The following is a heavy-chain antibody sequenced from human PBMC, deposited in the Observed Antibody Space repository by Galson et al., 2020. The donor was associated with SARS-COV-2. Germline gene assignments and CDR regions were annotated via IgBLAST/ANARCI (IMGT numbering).Heavy chain of an antibody. Sequence: GESLKISCAASGFTFDDYAMHWVRQAPGKGLEWVSLISGDGGSTYYADSVKGRFTISRDNSKNSLYLQMNSLRTEDTALYYCANWAYYYDSSGYHDYWGQGTLVTVSS. CDR2: ISGDGGST. D-gene: IGHD3-22*01. V-gene: IGHV3-43*02. CDR1: GFTFDDYA. CDR3: ANWAYYYDSSGYHDY. J-gene: IGHJ4*02.